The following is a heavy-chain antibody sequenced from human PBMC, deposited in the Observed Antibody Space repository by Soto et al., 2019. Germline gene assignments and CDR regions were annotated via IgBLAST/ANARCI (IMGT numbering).Heavy chain of an antibody. J-gene: IGHJ3*02. CDR1: GYPSASYA. CDR3: TTAIADDAFDI. D-gene: IGHD2-2*01. V-gene: IGHV1-3*01. Sequence: ASVKVSCKASGYPSASYAMHCLREAPGQRLEWMGWINAGNGNTKYSQKFQGRVTITRDTSANTAYRELSSLRSEDTAVYYCTTAIADDAFDIWGRGTMVTVSS. CDR2: INAGNGNT.